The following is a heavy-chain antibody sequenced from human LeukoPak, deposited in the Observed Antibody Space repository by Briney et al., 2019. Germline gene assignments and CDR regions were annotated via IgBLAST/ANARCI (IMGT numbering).Heavy chain of an antibody. Sequence: KPGGSLRLSCAASGFTFSSYSMNWVRQPPGKGLEWIGSIYYSGSTYYNPSLKSRVTISVDTSKNQFSLKLGSVTAADTAVYYCARHSITMVRGREFDYWGQGTLVTVSS. V-gene: IGHV4-39*01. J-gene: IGHJ4*02. CDR3: ARHSITMVRGREFDY. CDR2: IYYSGST. D-gene: IGHD3-10*01. CDR1: GFTFSSYSMN.